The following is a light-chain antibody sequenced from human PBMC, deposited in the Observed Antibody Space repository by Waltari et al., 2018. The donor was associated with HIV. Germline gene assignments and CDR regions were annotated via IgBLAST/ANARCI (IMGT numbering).Light chain of an antibody. Sequence: DIVMTQSPESLAVSLGERATINCKSSQSVFYKSNNKNYLAWFQHKSGKPPKLLIYWASTRESGVPDRFSGRGSGTDFTLTINNLQAEDVAVYYCHQYYSVPLTFGGGTKVQIK. CDR3: HQYYSVPLT. CDR1: QSVFYKSNNKNY. V-gene: IGKV4-1*01. J-gene: IGKJ4*01. CDR2: WAS.